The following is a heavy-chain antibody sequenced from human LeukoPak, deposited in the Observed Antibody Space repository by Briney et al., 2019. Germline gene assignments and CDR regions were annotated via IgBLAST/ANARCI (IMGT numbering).Heavy chain of an antibody. J-gene: IGHJ6*02. CDR1: GFTFSTYV. D-gene: IGHD2-2*01. V-gene: IGHV3-23*01. CDR2: ISGSGGNT. Sequence: GGSLRLSCAASGFTFSTYVMRWVRQAPGKGLEWVSAISGSGGNTYYADSVKGRFTISRDNSKNTVYVQMNSLRAEDTAIYYCAKEFRSTSWYGFDVWGQGTTVTVSS. CDR3: AKEFRSTSWYGFDV.